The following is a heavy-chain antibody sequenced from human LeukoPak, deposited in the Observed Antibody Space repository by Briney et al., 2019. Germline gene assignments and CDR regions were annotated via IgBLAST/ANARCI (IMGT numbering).Heavy chain of an antibody. V-gene: IGHV4-30-2*01. D-gene: IGHD3-9*01. CDR1: GGSISSGGYY. CDR2: FYHDGNT. J-gene: IGHJ4*02. CDR3: ARDGFSGYFDWNL. Sequence: SETLSLTCTVSGGSISSGGYYWNWIRQPPGEGLEWIGYFYHDGNTYYNPSLKSRVTISVDTSKNQFSLKLSSVTAADTAVYYCARDGFSGYFDWNLWGQGTLVTVSS.